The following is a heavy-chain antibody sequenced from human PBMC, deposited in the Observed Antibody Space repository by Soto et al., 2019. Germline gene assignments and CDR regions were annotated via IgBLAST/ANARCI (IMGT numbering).Heavy chain of an antibody. J-gene: IGHJ6*02. CDR2: IRSKAYGGTT. CDR3: TRGGFWSGFDYYYYGMDV. V-gene: IGHV3-49*04. CDR1: GFTFGDYA. Sequence: LRRSCTASGFTFGDYAMGWVRQAPGKGLEWVGFIRSKAYGGTTEYAASVKGRFTISRDDSKSIAYLQMNSLKTEDTAVYYCTRGGFWSGFDYYYYGMDVWGQGTTVTVSS. D-gene: IGHD3-3*01.